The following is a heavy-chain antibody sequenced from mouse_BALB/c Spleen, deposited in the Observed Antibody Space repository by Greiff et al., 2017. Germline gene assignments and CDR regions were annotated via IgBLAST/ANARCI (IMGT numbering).Heavy chain of an antibody. V-gene: IGHV1S137*01. CDR3: ARDYYGSSYVRGFDV. CDR1: GYTFTDYA. Sequence: QVQLQQSGAELVRPGVSVKISCKGSGYTFTDYAMHWVKQSHAKSLEWIGVISTYYGDASYNQKFKGKATMTVDKSSSTAYMELARLTSEDSAIYYCARDYYGSSYVRGFDVWGAGTTVTVSS. CDR2: ISTYYGDA. D-gene: IGHD1-1*01. J-gene: IGHJ1*01.